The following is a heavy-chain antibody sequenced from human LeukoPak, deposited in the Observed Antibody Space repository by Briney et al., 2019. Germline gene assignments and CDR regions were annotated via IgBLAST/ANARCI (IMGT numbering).Heavy chain of an antibody. CDR2: MSPNSGNT. Sequence: ASVKVSCKASGYTFTSYDINWVRQATGQGLEWMGWMSPNSGNTGYAQKLQGRVTMTTDTSTSTAYMELRSLRSDDTAVYYCARGSGYQLLSADGYWGQGTLVTVSS. CDR1: GYTFTSYD. CDR3: ARGSGYQLLSADGY. V-gene: IGHV1-8*01. J-gene: IGHJ4*02. D-gene: IGHD2-2*01.